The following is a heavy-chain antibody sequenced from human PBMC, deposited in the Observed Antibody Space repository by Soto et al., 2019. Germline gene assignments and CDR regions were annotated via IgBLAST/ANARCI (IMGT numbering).Heavy chain of an antibody. V-gene: IGHV3-11*06. Sequence: QVQLVESGGGLVNPGGSLRLSCAASGFTFSDYYMSWIRQAPGGGLEWVSYISPSSTYTNYADSVKGRFTISRDNANNSLFLQMNSLRAEDTAMFYCARALLPRQYGSRTYGMDVWGQGTTVTVSS. CDR3: ARALLPRQYGSRTYGMDV. CDR2: ISPSSTYT. D-gene: IGHD3-10*01. J-gene: IGHJ6*02. CDR1: GFTFSDYY.